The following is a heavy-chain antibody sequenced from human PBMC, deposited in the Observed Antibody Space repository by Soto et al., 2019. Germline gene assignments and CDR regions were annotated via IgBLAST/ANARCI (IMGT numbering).Heavy chain of an antibody. CDR1: GYTFTSYG. Sequence: ASVKVSCKASGYTFTSYGISWVRQAPGQGLEWMGWISAYNGNTNYAQKLQGRVTMTTDTSTSTAYMELRSLRSDDTAVYYCARDGVLYDYILYFDYWGQGTLVTVSS. D-gene: IGHD3-16*01. CDR3: ARDGVLYDYILYFDY. CDR2: ISAYNGNT. V-gene: IGHV1-18*01. J-gene: IGHJ4*02.